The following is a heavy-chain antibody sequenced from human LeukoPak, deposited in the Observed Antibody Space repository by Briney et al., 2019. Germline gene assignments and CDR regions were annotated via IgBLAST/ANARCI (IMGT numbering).Heavy chain of an antibody. J-gene: IGHJ4*02. D-gene: IGHD6-6*01. V-gene: IGHV1-8*01. CDR2: MNPNIGNR. CDR3: VRGQVGQLDTTFDY. Sequence: ASVKVSCKASGYTFTSYDINWVRQATGQGLEWMGWMNPNIGNRGYALKFQGRVTMTRNTSQVTAYMELSSVISEDPADDYFVRGQVGQLDTTFDYWGQGTLVTVSS. CDR1: GYTFTSYD.